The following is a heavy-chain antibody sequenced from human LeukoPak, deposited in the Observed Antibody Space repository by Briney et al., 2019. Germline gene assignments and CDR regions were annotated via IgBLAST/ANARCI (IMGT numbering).Heavy chain of an antibody. J-gene: IGHJ6*03. D-gene: IGHD4-23*01. CDR1: GYTFHTYA. CDR2: INTNTGDP. Sequence: ASVKVSCKASGYTFHTYAMNWVRQAPGHGLEWIGWINTNTGDPTYAQDFTGRLAFSLDTSVSTAYLEISGLRTEDTAVYFCARHLGGNLHYSYYYMDVWGKGTTVAVSS. CDR3: ARHLGGNLHYSYYYMDV. V-gene: IGHV7-4-1*02.